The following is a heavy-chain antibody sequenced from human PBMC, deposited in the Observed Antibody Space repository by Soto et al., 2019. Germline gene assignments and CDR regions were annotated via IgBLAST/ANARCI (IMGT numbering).Heavy chain of an antibody. V-gene: IGHV3-33*01. CDR1: GFTFSSYG. D-gene: IGHD2-15*01. CDR2: IWYDGSNK. CDR3: AREKEGSIGGMDV. Sequence: PGGSLRLSCAASGFTFSSYGMHWVRQAPGKGLEWVAVIWYDGSNKYYADSVKGRFTISRDNSKNTLYLQMNSLRAEDTAVYYCAREKEGSIGGMDVWGQGTTVTVSS. J-gene: IGHJ6*02.